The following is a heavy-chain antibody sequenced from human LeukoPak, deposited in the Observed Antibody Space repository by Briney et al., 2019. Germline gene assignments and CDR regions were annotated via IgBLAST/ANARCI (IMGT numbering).Heavy chain of an antibody. J-gene: IGHJ6*03. Sequence: ASVKVSCKASGYTFTSYYMHWVRQAPGQGLEWMGGIIPIFGTANYAQKFQGRVTITTDEPTSTAYMELSSLRSEDTAVYYCARARRGAPDYYYYMDVWGKGTTVTVSS. CDR2: IIPIFGTA. CDR1: GYTFTSYY. CDR3: ARARRGAPDYYYYMDV. D-gene: IGHD1-26*01. V-gene: IGHV1-69*05.